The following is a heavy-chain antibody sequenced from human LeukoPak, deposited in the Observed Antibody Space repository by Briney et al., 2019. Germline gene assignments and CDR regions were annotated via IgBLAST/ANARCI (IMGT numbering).Heavy chain of an antibody. CDR1: GYTFTGYY. Sequence: ASVKVCCKASGYTFTGYYMHWVRQAPGQGLEWMGWINAGDANIKYSREFQGRVTITRDTSASTAYMELNSLRSEDMAVYYCARSTPGSYTAYWGQGTLVTVSS. V-gene: IGHV1-3*03. CDR3: ARSTPGSYTAY. CDR2: INAGDANI. D-gene: IGHD1-26*01. J-gene: IGHJ1*01.